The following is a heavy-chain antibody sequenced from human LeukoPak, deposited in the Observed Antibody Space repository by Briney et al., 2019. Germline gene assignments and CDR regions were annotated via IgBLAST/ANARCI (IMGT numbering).Heavy chain of an antibody. D-gene: IGHD6-6*01. CDR1: GGSISSSAYY. J-gene: IGHJ4*02. Sequence: PSETLSLTCTVSGGSISSSAYYWGWIRQPPGKGLEWIGSIYYSGTTYYNPSLKSRVTISVDTSKNHFSLKLSSVTAAHPAVYYCARLISSSRNFDYWGQGTLVTVSS. CDR3: ARLISSSRNFDY. CDR2: IYYSGTT. V-gene: IGHV4-39*02.